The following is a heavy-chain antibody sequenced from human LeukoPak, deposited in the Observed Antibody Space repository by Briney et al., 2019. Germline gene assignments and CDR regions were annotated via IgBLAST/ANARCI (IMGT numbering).Heavy chain of an antibody. Sequence: TGGSLRLSCAASRFTFSSYAMSWVRQAPGKGLEWVAGISAGGGSTYYADSVKGRFTISRDNSKNMLYLQLNSLRAEDTAVYYCAKGDPPTYYDILTGQDYWGQGTLVTVSS. V-gene: IGHV3-23*01. CDR2: ISAGGGST. D-gene: IGHD3-9*01. CDR3: AKGDPPTYYDILTGQDY. J-gene: IGHJ4*02. CDR1: RFTFSSYA.